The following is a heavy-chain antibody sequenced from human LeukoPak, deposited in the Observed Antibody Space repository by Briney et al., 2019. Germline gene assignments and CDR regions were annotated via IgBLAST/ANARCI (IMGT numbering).Heavy chain of an antibody. CDR3: ARGLREFGYYYYHMDV. V-gene: IGHV4-34*01. CDR1: GGSLSGYY. Sequence: PSETLSLTCAVYGGSLSGYYWSWIRQPPGKGLEWIGEINDSGRINYNPSLKSRVTISLDTSKNQFSLKLRSVTAADTAVYYCARGLREFGYYYYHMDVWDIGTTVTVSS. D-gene: IGHD3-10*01. J-gene: IGHJ6*03. CDR2: INDSGRI.